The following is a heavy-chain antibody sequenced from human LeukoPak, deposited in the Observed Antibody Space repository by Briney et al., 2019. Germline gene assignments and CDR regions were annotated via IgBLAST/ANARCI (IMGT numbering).Heavy chain of an antibody. Sequence: GGSLRLSCAASEFTFSNYAMSWVRQAPGKGLEWVSFISGSGDRTFYADSVKGRFTISRDNSRNTLHLQMDSLRAEDTALYYCANSNGGGYDCGYWGQGTLVTVSS. V-gene: IGHV3-23*01. D-gene: IGHD5-12*01. J-gene: IGHJ4*02. CDR1: EFTFSNYA. CDR3: ANSNGGGYDCGY. CDR2: ISGSGDRT.